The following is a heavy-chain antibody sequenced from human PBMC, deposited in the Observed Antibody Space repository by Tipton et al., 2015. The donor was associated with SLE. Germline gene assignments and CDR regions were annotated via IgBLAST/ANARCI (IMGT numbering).Heavy chain of an antibody. Sequence: TLSLTCAVYGGSFSGYQWNWIRQPPGKGLEWIGDINHSGSTNYNPSLKSRVTISGDTSKNQFSLHLTSVTSADTAVYYCANYFYDATGYQSVDDWGQGALVTVSS. J-gene: IGHJ4*02. V-gene: IGHV4-34*01. CDR2: INHSGST. CDR1: GGSFSGYQ. D-gene: IGHD3-22*01. CDR3: ANYFYDATGYQSVDD.